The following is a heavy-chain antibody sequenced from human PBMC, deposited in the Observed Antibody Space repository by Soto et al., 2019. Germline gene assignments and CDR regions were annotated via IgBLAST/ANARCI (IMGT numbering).Heavy chain of an antibody. Sequence: SVKVSCKSSGYTFTSYYMHWVRQAPGQGLEWMGGIIPIFGTANYAQKFQGRVTITADESTSTAYMELSSLRSEDTAVYYCATDMYSSGAVGAFDIWGQGTMVTVSS. CDR1: GYTFTSYY. D-gene: IGHD6-19*01. V-gene: IGHV1-69*13. J-gene: IGHJ3*02. CDR2: IIPIFGTA. CDR3: ATDMYSSGAVGAFDI.